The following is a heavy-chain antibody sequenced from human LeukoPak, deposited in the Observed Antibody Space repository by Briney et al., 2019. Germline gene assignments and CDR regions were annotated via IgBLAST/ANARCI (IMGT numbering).Heavy chain of an antibody. CDR1: GYTFTGYY. J-gene: IGHJ4*02. CDR2: INPNSGGT. CDR3: ARDGDNAYYFDY. D-gene: IGHD7-27*01. V-gene: IGHV1-2*06. Sequence: ASVKVSCKASGYTFTGYYMHWVRQAPGQGLEWMGRINPNSGGTNYAQKFQGRVTMTRDTSISTAYMELSRLRPDDTAVYYCARDGDNAYYFDYWGQGTLVTVSS.